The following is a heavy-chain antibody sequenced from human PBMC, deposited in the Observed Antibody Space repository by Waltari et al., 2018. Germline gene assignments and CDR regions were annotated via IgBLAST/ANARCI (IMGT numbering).Heavy chain of an antibody. D-gene: IGHD6-6*01. CDR1: GFPFSREW. Sequence: EVQLVESGGGLVQPGGSLRLSCASYGFPFSREWRNWVRQAPGKGLEWVANIKEDGSQRYYVDSVKGRFTISRDNAKNSLYLQMNSLRLEDTALYYCARDHPGSAQVFDFWGQGAQVTVSS. CDR3: ARDHPGSAQVFDF. CDR2: IKEDGSQR. J-gene: IGHJ4*02. V-gene: IGHV3-7*01.